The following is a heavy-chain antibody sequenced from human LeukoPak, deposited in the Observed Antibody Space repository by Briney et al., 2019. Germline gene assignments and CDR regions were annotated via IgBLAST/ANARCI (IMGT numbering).Heavy chain of an antibody. CDR2: IYTSGST. Sequence: SETLSLTCTVSGGSISSYYWSWIRQPAGKGLEWIGRIYTSGSTNYNPSLKSRVTMSVDTSKNQFSLKLSSVTAADTAVYYCARDFSPPGTKHQTKNWFDPWGQGTLVTVSS. V-gene: IGHV4-4*07. J-gene: IGHJ5*02. CDR1: GGSISSYY. D-gene: IGHD1-14*01. CDR3: ARDFSPPGTKHQTKNWFDP.